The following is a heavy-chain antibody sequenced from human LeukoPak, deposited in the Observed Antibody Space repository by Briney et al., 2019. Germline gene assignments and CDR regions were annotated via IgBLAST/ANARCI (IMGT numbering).Heavy chain of an antibody. V-gene: IGHV3-21*01. CDR2: ISSSSSYI. D-gene: IGHD2-21*02. Sequence: GGSLRLSCAASGFTFSSYSMNWVRQAPGKGLEWVSSISSSSSYIYYADSVKGRFTISRDNAKNSLHLQMNSLRAEDTAVYYCARSGKYCGGDCYPAEYFQHWGQGTLVTVSS. CDR3: ARSGKYCGGDCYPAEYFQH. CDR1: GFTFSSYS. J-gene: IGHJ1*01.